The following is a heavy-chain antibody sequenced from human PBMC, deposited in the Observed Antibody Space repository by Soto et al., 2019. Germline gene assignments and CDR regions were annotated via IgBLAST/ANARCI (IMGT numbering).Heavy chain of an antibody. V-gene: IGHV1-69*01. CDR1: GGTFSGYA. CDR2: FVPLFGST. D-gene: IGHD2-15*01. CDR3: ATYSLGTLSPPYFDN. J-gene: IGHJ4*02. Sequence: QVQLVQSGAEVKKPGSSVKVSCQASGGTFSGYALTWVRQAPGQGLEWMGEFVPLFGSTNYAQKFAGRITIIADESTSTGYMELSTMRSEDTAVYYCATYSLGTLSPPYFDNWGQGTLVTVSS.